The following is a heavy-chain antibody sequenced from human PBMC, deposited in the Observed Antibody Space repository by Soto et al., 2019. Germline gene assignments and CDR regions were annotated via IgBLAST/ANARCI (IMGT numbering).Heavy chain of an antibody. CDR1: GFTFSSYT. V-gene: IGHV3-23*01. CDR2: SSDRRTGNT. J-gene: IGHJ4*02. CDR3: TTWLTAHFDY. D-gene: IGHD2-21*02. Sequence: LRLSCAASGFTFSSYTLNWVRRAPGKGLEWVATSSDRRTGNTHYSDSVRGRFTLSRDYSRNILFLQMDSLRADDTGLYYCTTWLTAHFDYWGRGTQVTVSS.